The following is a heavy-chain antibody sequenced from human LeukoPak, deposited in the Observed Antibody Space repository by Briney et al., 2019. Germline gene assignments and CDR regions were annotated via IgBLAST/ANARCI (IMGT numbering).Heavy chain of an antibody. CDR3: ASGGNYGSQLLFVDYYYYMDV. Sequence: PGGSLRLSCAASGFTFSSYSMNWVRQAPGKGLEWVSSISSSSSYIYYADSVKGRFTISRDNAKNSLYLQMNSLRAEDTAVYYCASGGNYGSQLLFVDYYYYMDVWGKGTTVTVSS. J-gene: IGHJ6*03. V-gene: IGHV3-21*01. D-gene: IGHD2-2*01. CDR1: GFTFSSYS. CDR2: ISSSSSYI.